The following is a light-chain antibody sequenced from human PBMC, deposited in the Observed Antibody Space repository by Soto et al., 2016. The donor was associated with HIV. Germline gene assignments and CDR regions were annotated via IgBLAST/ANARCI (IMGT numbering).Light chain of an antibody. Sequence: DIQMTQSPSTLSASVGDRVTITCRASQSISSWLAWYQQKPGKAPKLLIYKASRLESGVPSRFSGSGSGTEFTLTISSLQPEDFATYYCQQTYNTRMYTFGQGTKLEIK. J-gene: IGKJ2*01. CDR2: KAS. V-gene: IGKV1-5*03. CDR3: QQTYNTRMYT. CDR1: QSISSW.